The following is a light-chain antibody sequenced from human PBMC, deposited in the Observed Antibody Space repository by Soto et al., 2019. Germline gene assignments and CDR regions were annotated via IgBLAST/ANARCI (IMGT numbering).Light chain of an antibody. V-gene: IGLV2-14*01. CDR1: NSDVGGYNY. CDR2: DVN. Sequence: QSALTQPASVSGSPGQSITISCTGTNSDVGGYNYVSWYQQHPGKAPKLMIYDVNNRPSGVSNRFSGSKSGNTASLTISGLQAEDEADYYCSSYTSSNTLVFGTGTKLTVL. CDR3: SSYTSSNTLV. J-gene: IGLJ1*01.